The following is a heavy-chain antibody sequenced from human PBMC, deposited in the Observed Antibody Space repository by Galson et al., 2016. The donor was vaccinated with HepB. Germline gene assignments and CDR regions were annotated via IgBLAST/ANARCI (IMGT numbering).Heavy chain of an antibody. D-gene: IGHD3-10*01. CDR3: ARVPFRGDSYRDAFDI. V-gene: IGHV6-1*01. CDR1: GDSVSSNSAA. J-gene: IGHJ3*02. CDR2: TYYRSKWYN. Sequence: CAISGDSVSSNSAAWNWIRQSPSRGLEWLGRTYYRSKWYNDYAVSVKSRISIKPDTSKNKFSLHLNSVTPEDTAVYYCARVPFRGDSYRDAFDIWGQGTMVTVSP.